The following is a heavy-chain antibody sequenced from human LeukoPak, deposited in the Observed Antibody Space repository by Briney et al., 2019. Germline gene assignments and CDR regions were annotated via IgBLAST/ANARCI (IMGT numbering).Heavy chain of an antibody. CDR3: TYGSGSRWSPPFDY. Sequence: ASVKVSCKASGYTFTSYGISWVRQAPGQGLEWMGWISAYNGNTNYAQKLQGRVTMTTDTSTSTACMELRSLRSDDTAVYYCTYGSGSRWSPPFDYWGQGTLVTVSS. D-gene: IGHD3-10*01. CDR1: GYTFTSYG. CDR2: ISAYNGNT. V-gene: IGHV1-18*01. J-gene: IGHJ4*02.